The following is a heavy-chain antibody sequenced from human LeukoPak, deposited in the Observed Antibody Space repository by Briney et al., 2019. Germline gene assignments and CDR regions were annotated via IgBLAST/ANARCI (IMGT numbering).Heavy chain of an antibody. CDR2: ISGSGGST. Sequence: GGSLRLSCAASGLTFSSYAMSWVRQAPGKGLEWVSAISGSGGSTYYADSVKGRFTISRDNSKNTLYLQMNSLRAEDTAVYYCAKSLGERPPGDYFDYWGQGTLVTVSS. CDR3: AKSLGERPPGDYFDY. J-gene: IGHJ4*02. CDR1: GLTFSSYA. D-gene: IGHD3-10*01. V-gene: IGHV3-23*01.